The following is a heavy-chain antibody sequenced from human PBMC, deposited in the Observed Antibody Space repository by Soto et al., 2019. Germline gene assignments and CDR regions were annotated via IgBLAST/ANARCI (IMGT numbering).Heavy chain of an antibody. CDR3: ARKAVAGNYFDY. Sequence: GGSLRLSCAASGFTFSSYGMHWVRQAPGKGLEWVAVIWYDGSNKYYADSVKGRFTISRDNSKNTLYLQMNSLRAEDTAVYYCARKAVAGNYFDYWGQGTLVTVSS. V-gene: IGHV3-33*01. CDR2: IWYDGSNK. J-gene: IGHJ4*02. CDR1: GFTFSSYG. D-gene: IGHD6-19*01.